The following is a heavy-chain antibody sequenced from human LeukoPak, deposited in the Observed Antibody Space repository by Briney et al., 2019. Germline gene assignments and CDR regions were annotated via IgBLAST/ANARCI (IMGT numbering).Heavy chain of an antibody. J-gene: IGHJ5*02. V-gene: IGHV4-34*01. CDR2: INHSGST. Sequence: PSETLSLTCAVYGGSFSGYYWSWIRQPPGKGLEWIGEINHSGSTNYNPSLKSRVTISVDTSKNQFSLKLSSVTAADTAVYYCATIAVAGDDHWGQGTLVTVSS. CDR3: ATIAVAGDDH. CDR1: GGSFSGYY. D-gene: IGHD6-19*01.